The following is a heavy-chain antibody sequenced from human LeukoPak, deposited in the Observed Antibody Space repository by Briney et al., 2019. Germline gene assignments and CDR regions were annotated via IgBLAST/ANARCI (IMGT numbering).Heavy chain of an antibody. CDR1: GFTFSSYA. D-gene: IGHD6-13*01. Sequence: GGSLRLSCAASGFTFSSYAMSWVRQAPGKGLEWVSAISGSGAYTYYADSVKGRFTISRDNSKNTLYLQMNSLRAKDTAVYYCAKDDSTSWYFDYWGQGTLVTVSS. CDR2: ISGSGAYT. CDR3: AKDDSTSWYFDY. V-gene: IGHV3-23*01. J-gene: IGHJ4*02.